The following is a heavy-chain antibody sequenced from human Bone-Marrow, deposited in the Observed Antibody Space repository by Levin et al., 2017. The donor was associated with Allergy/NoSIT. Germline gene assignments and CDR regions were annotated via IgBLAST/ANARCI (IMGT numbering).Heavy chain of an antibody. V-gene: IGHV4-30-2*01. CDR1: GGAISSGGYS. D-gene: IGHD2-21*02. J-gene: IGHJ4*02. CDR3: ARGGYCGADCYSSFDS. CDR2: IFHSGTT. Sequence: LRLSCAVSGGAISSGGYSWSWIRQPPGKGLEWIGYIFHSGTTYYSPSLMRRVTISADWSKNQFSLNLASVTAADTAVYYCARGGYCGADCYSSFDSWAREPWSPSPQ.